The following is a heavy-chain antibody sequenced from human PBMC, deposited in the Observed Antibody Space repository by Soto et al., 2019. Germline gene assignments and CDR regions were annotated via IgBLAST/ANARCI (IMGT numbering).Heavy chain of an antibody. D-gene: IGHD6-19*01. CDR3: ARGAAGYSSGWTPSVGYFDL. CDR2: IIPIFGTA. V-gene: IGHV1-69*12. Sequence: QVQLVQSGAEVKKPGSSVKFSCKASGGTFSSYAISWVRQAPGLGLEWMGGIIPIFGTANYAQKFQGRVTITADESTSTAYMGLSSMRSEDTVVYYCARGAAGYSSGWTPSVGYFDLWGRGTLVTVSS. J-gene: IGHJ2*01. CDR1: GGTFSSYA.